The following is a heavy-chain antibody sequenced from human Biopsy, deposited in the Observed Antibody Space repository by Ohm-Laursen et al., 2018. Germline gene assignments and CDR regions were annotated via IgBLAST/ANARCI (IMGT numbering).Heavy chain of an antibody. J-gene: IGHJ6*02. CDR1: VNTFATYH. CDR3: ARAGVGSDGTDSYYYGMDV. CDR2: ISPCGATT. Sequence: ASVKASCKASVNTFATYHIHSVRQSPGPGLEWMGVISPCGATTSFSQKFQGRITMTRDTSTGTVYMDLNSLVSEDTAVYYCARAGVGSDGTDSYYYGMDVWGPGTTVTVSS. D-gene: IGHD5-24*01. V-gene: IGHV1-46*01.